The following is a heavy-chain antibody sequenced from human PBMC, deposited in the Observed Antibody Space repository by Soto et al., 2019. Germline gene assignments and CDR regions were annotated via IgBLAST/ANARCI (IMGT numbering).Heavy chain of an antibody. CDR3: ARDSHYGDYDFYGMDV. D-gene: IGHD4-17*01. Sequence: HPGGSLRLSCAASGFTFSSYAMHWVRQAPGKGLEWVAVISYDGSNKYYADSVKGRFTISRDNSKNTLYLQMNSLRAEDTAVYYCARDSHYGDYDFYGMDVWGQGTTVTVSS. J-gene: IGHJ6*02. CDR1: GFTFSSYA. V-gene: IGHV3-30-3*01. CDR2: ISYDGSNK.